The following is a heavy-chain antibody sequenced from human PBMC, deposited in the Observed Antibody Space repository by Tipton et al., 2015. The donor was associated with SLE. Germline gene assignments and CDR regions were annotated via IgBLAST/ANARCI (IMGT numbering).Heavy chain of an antibody. V-gene: IGHV3-23*01. D-gene: IGHD6-13*01. J-gene: IGHJ4*02. CDR2: ISGRYGEP. CDR1: GFTIGIYA. CDR3: ARDRGSSWFYFDY. Sequence: SLRLSCAASGFTIGIYAMSWVRQAPGKGLEWVSAISGRYGEPEYADSVKGRFTISRDNSKNTLYLQMNSLRAEDTAVYYCARDRGSSWFYFDYWGQGTLVTVSS.